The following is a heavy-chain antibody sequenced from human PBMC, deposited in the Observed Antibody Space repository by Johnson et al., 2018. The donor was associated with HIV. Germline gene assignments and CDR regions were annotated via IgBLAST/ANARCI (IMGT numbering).Heavy chain of an antibody. CDR1: GFTFSSYA. D-gene: IGHD1-26*01. CDR3: ARRSWAFDAFDI. Sequence: QVQLVESGGGVVQPGRSLRLSCAASGFTFSSYAMHWVHQAPGKGLEWVAVISYAGNNKYYADSVTGRFTISRDNSRNTLYLQMNTLRAEDTAVYYCARRSWAFDAFDIWGQGTMVTVSS. J-gene: IGHJ3*02. CDR2: ISYAGNNK. V-gene: IGHV3-30-3*01.